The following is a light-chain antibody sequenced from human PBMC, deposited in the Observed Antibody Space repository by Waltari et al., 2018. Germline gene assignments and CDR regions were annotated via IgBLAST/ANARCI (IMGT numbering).Light chain of an antibody. CDR1: QNIFTS. CDR2: YAS. CDR3: QQSSSFPLT. Sequence: EIVLTQSPDFQSVTPKEKVTITCRASQNIFTSLHWYQQKPGQSPKLLITYASQSISGVPSRFSGSGSGTDFTLTINSLEPEDAATYYCQQSSSFPLTFGGGTKVEIK. J-gene: IGKJ4*01. V-gene: IGKV6-21*02.